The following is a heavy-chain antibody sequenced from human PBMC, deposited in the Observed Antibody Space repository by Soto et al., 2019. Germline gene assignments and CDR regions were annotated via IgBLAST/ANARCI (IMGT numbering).Heavy chain of an antibody. V-gene: IGHV1-69*06. CDR3: TRSYYGSGSYWFYGMDV. J-gene: IGHJ6*02. CDR2: IIPSFATG. CDR1: GGTFGNSA. D-gene: IGHD3-10*01. Sequence: SVKVSCKASGGTFGNSAISWVRQAPGQGLEWMGGIIPSFATGNSAPEFQGRLTITADKSTTTAYMELSSLRSEDTAVYYCTRSYYGSGSYWFYGMDVWGQGTTVTVSS.